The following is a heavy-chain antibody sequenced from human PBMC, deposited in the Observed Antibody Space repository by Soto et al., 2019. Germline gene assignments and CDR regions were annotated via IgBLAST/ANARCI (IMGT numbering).Heavy chain of an antibody. CDR1: GFTFRNYS. J-gene: IGHJ4*02. CDR2: SKSNNDGGKT. D-gene: IGHD6-19*01. CDR3: TTDLAYSSGWYS. V-gene: IGHV3-15*07. Sequence: GGSLRLSCGASGFTFRNYSMNWVRQALGKGLEWVGRSKSNNDGGKTDYAAPGKGRFTISRDDSKSTLYLQVNSLKTEDTAVYYCTTDLAYSSGWYSWGQGTLVTVSS.